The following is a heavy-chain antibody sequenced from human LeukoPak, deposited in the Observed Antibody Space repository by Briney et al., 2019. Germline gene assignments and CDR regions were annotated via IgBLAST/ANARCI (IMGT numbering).Heavy chain of an antibody. Sequence: ASVKVSCKASGYTFTGYYMHWVRQAPGQGLEWRGWINPNRGGPKYAKEFQGLVTMTRDTQIRSAYMELSRLRSDDTAVYYCASAYYYDSSGYYYWLDPWGQGTLVTVYS. D-gene: IGHD3-22*01. V-gene: IGHV1-2*04. J-gene: IGHJ5*02. CDR3: ASAYYYDSSGYYYWLDP. CDR2: INPNRGGP. CDR1: GYTFTGYY.